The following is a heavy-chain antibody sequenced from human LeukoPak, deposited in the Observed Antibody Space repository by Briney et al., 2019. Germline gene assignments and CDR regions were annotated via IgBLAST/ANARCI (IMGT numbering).Heavy chain of an antibody. CDR1: GYTLTGYY. Sequence: ASVKVSCKASGYTLTGYYMHWVRQAPGQGLEWMGWINPNSGGTNYAQKFQGRVTMTRDTSISTAYMELSRLRSDDTAVYYCARGGIVVVVAARGAFDIWGQGTMVTVSS. V-gene: IGHV1-2*02. D-gene: IGHD2-15*01. CDR3: ARGGIVVVVAARGAFDI. J-gene: IGHJ3*02. CDR2: INPNSGGT.